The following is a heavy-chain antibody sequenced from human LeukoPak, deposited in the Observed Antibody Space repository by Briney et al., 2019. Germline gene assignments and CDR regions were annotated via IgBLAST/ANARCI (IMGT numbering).Heavy chain of an antibody. Sequence: PSETLSLTCTVSGGSISSYYWSWIRQPPGKVLEWIGYIYYSGSTHYNPSLESRVTISAATSKNQFSLKLSSVTAADTAVYYCARVRGLGVISPYFDYWGQGILVTVSS. CDR1: GGSISSYY. CDR2: IYYSGST. D-gene: IGHD3-16*02. CDR3: ARVRGLGVISPYFDY. V-gene: IGHV4-59*08. J-gene: IGHJ4*02.